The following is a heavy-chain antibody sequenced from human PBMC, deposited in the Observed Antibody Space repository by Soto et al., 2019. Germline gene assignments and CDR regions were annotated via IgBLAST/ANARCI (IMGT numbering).Heavy chain of an antibody. V-gene: IGHV5-51*01. CDR1: GYSFTSYW. CDR2: IYPGDSDT. J-gene: IGHJ4*02. CDR3: ARWDVQSGYSYGSFDY. D-gene: IGHD5-18*01. Sequence: GESLKISCQGSGYSFTSYWIGWVRQMPGKGLEWMGIIYPGDSDTRYSPSFQGQVTISADKSISTAYLQWSSLKASDTAMYYCARWDVQSGYSYGSFDYWGQGTLVTVSS.